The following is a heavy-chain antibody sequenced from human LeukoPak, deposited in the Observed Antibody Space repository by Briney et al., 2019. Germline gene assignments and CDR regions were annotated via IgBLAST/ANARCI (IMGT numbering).Heavy chain of an antibody. J-gene: IGHJ4*02. D-gene: IGHD1-14*01. CDR1: GFTFSGYP. CDR3: ARAEDD. V-gene: IGHV3-30-3*01. CDR2: ISHDGSNK. Sequence: SGKSLRLSCAASGFTFSGYPIHWVRQAPGKGLEWVAVISHDGSNKYYADSVKGRFTISRDNSKNTLYLQMNSLRAEDTAVYYCARAEDDWGQGTLVTVSS.